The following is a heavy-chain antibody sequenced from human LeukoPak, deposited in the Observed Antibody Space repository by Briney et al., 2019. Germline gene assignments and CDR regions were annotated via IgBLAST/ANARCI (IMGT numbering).Heavy chain of an antibody. V-gene: IGHV4-59*01. J-gene: IGHJ4*02. CDR2: IYYSGKT. Sequence: PSETLSLTCTVSGGSMRSYYWNWIRQPPGKGLEWIGYIYYSGKTNYNPSLKSRVTISVDTSKNQFSLKLSSVTAADTGVYYCATDNSYGSGSYYTWGQGTLVTVSS. CDR3: ATDNSYGSGSYYT. D-gene: IGHD3-10*01. CDR1: GGSMRSYY.